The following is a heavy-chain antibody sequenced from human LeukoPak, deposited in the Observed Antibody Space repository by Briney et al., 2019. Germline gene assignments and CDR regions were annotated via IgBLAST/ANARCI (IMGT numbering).Heavy chain of an antibody. CDR3: ARGPQPDGSYFYYYYGMDV. V-gene: IGHV4-59*01. J-gene: IGHJ6*02. CDR2: IYYSGST. D-gene: IGHD1-26*01. CDR1: GGSISSYY. Sequence: SETLSLTCTVSGGSISSYYWSWIRQPPGKGLEWIGYIYYSGSTNYNPSLKSRVTISVDTSKNQFSLKLSSVTAADTAVYYCARGPQPDGSYFYYYYGMDVWGQGTTVTVSS.